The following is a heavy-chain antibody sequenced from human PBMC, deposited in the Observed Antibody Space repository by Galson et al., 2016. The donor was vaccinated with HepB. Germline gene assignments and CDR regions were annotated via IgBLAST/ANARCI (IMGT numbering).Heavy chain of an antibody. J-gene: IGHJ3*02. CDR3: ARDMGGDYGGNSGAFDI. V-gene: IGHV3-7*01. Sequence: SLRLSCAVSGFTFSSYWMNWVRQAPGKGLEWVANIKQDGSDKYSVDSVKGRFTISRDNAKNALYLQVNSLRAEDTAVYYCARDMGGDYGGNSGAFDIWGQGTMVTVSS. CDR2: IKQDGSDK. D-gene: IGHD4-23*01. CDR1: GFTFSSYW.